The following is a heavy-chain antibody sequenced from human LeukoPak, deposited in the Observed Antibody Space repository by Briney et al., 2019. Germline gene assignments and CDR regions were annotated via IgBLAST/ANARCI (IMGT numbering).Heavy chain of an antibody. CDR2: INHSGST. J-gene: IGHJ5*02. D-gene: IGHD3-22*01. Sequence: SETLSLTCTVSGGSISSYYWSWIRQPPGKGLEWIGEINHSGSTNYNPSLKSRVTISVDTSKNQFSLKLSSVTAADTAVYYCARVGLRYYYDSSAYSHWSDPWGQGTLVTVSS. CDR1: GGSISSYY. CDR3: ARVGLRYYYDSSAYSHWSDP. V-gene: IGHV4-34*01.